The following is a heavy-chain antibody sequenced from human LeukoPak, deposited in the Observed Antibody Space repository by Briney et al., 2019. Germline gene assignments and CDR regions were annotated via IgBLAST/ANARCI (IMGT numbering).Heavy chain of an antibody. CDR3: ARDSSGCYPYRPFDY. V-gene: IGHV4-59*01. J-gene: IGHJ4*02. Sequence: PSETLPLTRTVSGGSISSYYWSWIRQPPGKGPEWIGYIYYSGSTNYNPSLKSRVTISVDTSKNQFSLKLSSVTAADTAVYYCARDSSGCYPYRPFDYWGQGTLVTVSS. CDR2: IYYSGST. D-gene: IGHD4/OR15-4a*01. CDR1: GGSISSYY.